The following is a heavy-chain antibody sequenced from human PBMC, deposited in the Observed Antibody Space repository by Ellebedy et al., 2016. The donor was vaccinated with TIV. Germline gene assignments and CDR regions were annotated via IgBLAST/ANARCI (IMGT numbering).Heavy chain of an antibody. CDR2: IDAYSGAT. CDR1: GYAFTTYG. J-gene: IGHJ4*02. V-gene: IGHV1-18*01. D-gene: IGHD2-8*01. CDR3: ARDIEWRVDY. Sequence: ASVKVSCXASGYAFTTYGFSWVRQAPGQGLEWMAWIDAYSGATLYALTFQGRVTMTTDTSTSTAYMELRSLTSDDTAMYYCARDIEWRVDYWGQGTLVTVSS.